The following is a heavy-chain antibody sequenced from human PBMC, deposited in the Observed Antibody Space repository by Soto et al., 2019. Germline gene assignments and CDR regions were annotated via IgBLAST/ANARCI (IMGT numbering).Heavy chain of an antibody. CDR2: INHSGST. CDR3: SRVSSGYPDY. D-gene: IGHD5-12*01. V-gene: IGHV4-34*01. J-gene: IGHJ4*02. Sequence: QVQLQQRGAGLLKPSETLALTCAVYGGSFSGYYCSWIRQPPGQVLEWIGAINHSGSTNYNPSLKIRVTMSVNTSKNQFYLKLSSVTAADTAVYYCSRVSSGYPDYWCQGTLVTVSS. CDR1: GGSFSGYY.